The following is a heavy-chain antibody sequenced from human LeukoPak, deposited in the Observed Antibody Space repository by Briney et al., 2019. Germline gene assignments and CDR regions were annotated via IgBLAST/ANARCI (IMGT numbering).Heavy chain of an antibody. CDR3: ARDDHYLRGFDI. D-gene: IGHD3-10*01. CDR1: GGTFSSYA. CDR2: MNPNSGNT. J-gene: IGHJ3*02. Sequence: GASVKVSCKASGGTFSSYAISWVRQAPGQGLEWMGWMNPNSGNTGYAQKFQGRVTMTRNTSISTAYMELSSLRSEDTAVYYCARDDHYLRGFDIWGQGTMVTVSS. V-gene: IGHV1-8*02.